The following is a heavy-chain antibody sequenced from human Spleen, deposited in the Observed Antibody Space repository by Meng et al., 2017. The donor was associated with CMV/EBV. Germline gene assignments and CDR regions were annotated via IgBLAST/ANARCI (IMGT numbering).Heavy chain of an antibody. CDR3: ARDRRGIVVVPAAKGMDV. CDR2: ISSSGRTI. D-gene: IGHD2-2*01. J-gene: IGHJ6*02. V-gene: IGHV3-48*04. CDR1: GFTFSSYS. Sequence: GESLKISCAASGFTFSSYSMNWVRQAPGKGLEWVSYISSSGRTIYYADSVKGRFTISRDIAKNSLYLQMNSLRAEDTAVYYCARDRRGIVVVPAAKGMDVWGQGTTVTVSS.